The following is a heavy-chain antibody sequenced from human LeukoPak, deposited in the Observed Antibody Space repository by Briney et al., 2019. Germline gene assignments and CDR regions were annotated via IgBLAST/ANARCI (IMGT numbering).Heavy chain of an antibody. V-gene: IGHV4-34*01. CDR3: VNADYDYVWGSYRYDY. CDR2: INHSGST. Sequence: PSETLSLTCADYGGSFSGYYWSWIRQPPGKGLEWIGEINHSGSTNYNPSLKSRVTISVDMSKNQFSLKLSSVTAAGTAVYYCVNADYDYVWGSYRYDYWGQGTLVTVSS. J-gene: IGHJ4*02. CDR1: GGSFSGYY. D-gene: IGHD3-16*02.